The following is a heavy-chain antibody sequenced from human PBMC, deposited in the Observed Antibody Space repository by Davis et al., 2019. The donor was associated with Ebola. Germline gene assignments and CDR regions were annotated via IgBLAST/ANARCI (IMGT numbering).Heavy chain of an antibody. D-gene: IGHD4-11*01. CDR1: GGSFSGYY. Sequence: SETLSLTCAVYGGSFSGYYWSWIRQPPGKGLEWIGEINHSGSTNYNPSLESRIIISADDTSRNEFSLKLRSVTAADTAVYYCARASTVTPFDYWGQGTLVTVSS. CDR2: INHSGST. V-gene: IGHV4-34*01. CDR3: ARASTVTPFDY. J-gene: IGHJ4*02.